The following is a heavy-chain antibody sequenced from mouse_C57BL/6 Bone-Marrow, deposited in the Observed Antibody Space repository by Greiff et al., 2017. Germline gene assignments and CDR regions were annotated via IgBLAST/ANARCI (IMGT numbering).Heavy chain of an antibody. Sequence: QVKLQQPGAELVKPGASVKMSCKASGYTFTSYWITWVKQRPGQGLEWIGDIYPTSGRTNYNEKFKGKAILTVDTSTNTAYMQLSSLTSEDSAVLYWARSCPLERRFDYWGQGTTLTVSS. CDR1: GYTFTSYW. CDR3: ARSCPLERRFDY. D-gene: IGHD4-1*01. J-gene: IGHJ2*01. CDR2: IYPTSGRT. V-gene: IGHV1-55*01.